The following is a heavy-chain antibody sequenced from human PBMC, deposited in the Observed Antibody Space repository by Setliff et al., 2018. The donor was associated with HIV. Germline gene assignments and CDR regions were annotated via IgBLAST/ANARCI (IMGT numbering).Heavy chain of an antibody. CDR3: ARLTRITTAGH. CDR2: INHSGST. J-gene: IGHJ4*02. CDR1: GGSLSGYY. V-gene: IGHV4-34*01. Sequence: SETLSLTCAVYGGSLSGYYWSWIRQPPGKGLEWFGEINHSGSTNNNPPLKSRVTISVDTSKNQSSLKLNSVTAADPAVYYCARLTRITTAGHWGQGTLVTVSS. D-gene: IGHD6-13*01.